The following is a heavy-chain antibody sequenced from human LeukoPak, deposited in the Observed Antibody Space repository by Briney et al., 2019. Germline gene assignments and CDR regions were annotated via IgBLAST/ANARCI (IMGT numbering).Heavy chain of an antibody. V-gene: IGHV1-2*02. CDR2: INPNSGGT. CDR3: VRVADRMTTVPFLDY. J-gene: IGHJ4*02. D-gene: IGHD4-17*01. CDR1: GYTFTGYY. Sequence: ASVKVSCKASGYTFTGYYMHWVRQAPGQGLEWMGWINPNSGGTNYAQKFQGRVTMTRDTSISTAYMELSRLRSDDTAVYYCVRVADRMTTVPFLDYWGQGTLVTVSS.